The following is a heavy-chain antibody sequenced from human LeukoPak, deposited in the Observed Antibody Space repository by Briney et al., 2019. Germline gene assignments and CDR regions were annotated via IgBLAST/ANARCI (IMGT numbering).Heavy chain of an antibody. CDR3: ARRSHASPAGYSPFFDS. Sequence: GGSLRLSCAGSGFPFSSYTINWVSQGPGKGMEWASTISHSGATYYADSVKGRFTISRDNSKNTVFLQMNSLRAEDTALYFCARRSHASPAGYSPFFDSWGQGTLVTVSS. CDR1: GFPFSSYT. J-gene: IGHJ4*02. D-gene: IGHD6-13*01. CDR2: ISHSGAT. V-gene: IGHV3-23*01.